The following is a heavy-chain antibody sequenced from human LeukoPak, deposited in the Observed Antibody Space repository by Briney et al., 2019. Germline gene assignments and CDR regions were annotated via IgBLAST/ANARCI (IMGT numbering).Heavy chain of an antibody. Sequence: GESLKISCKGSGYSFTSYWIGWVRQLPGKGLEWMGIIYPGDSDTRYSPSFQGQVTISADKSISTAYLQWSSLKASDTAMYYCARHYSSGTDAFDIWGQGTMVTVSS. CDR3: ARHYSSGTDAFDI. CDR2: IYPGDSDT. CDR1: GYSFTSYW. J-gene: IGHJ3*02. V-gene: IGHV5-51*01. D-gene: IGHD6-19*01.